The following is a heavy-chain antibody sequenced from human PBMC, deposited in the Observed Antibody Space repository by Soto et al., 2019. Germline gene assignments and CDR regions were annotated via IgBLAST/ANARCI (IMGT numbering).Heavy chain of an antibody. J-gene: IGHJ6*02. CDR1: SSKS. D-gene: IGHD2-2*01. V-gene: IGHV1-69*06. CDR2: IIPIFGTA. Sequence: SSKSMRSVRQEKRQGREWMGGIIPIFGTANYAQKFQGRVTITADKSTSTAYMELSSLRSEDTAVYYCATDIVVVPAARSYYYGMDVWGQGTTVTVSS. CDR3: ATDIVVVPAARSYYYGMDV.